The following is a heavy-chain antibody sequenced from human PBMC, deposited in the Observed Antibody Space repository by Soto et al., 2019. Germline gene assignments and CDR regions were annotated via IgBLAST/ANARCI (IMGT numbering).Heavy chain of an antibody. Sequence: PGGSLRLSCAASGFTLSNYDMHWVRQGPGKGLEWVAVISYDGRNKYYADSVKGRFTISRDNSKNTLYLQMNSLRTEDTAVYYCAKGAGGRNYYYYYYMDVWGKGTTVTVSS. CDR1: GFTLSNYD. CDR3: AKGAGGRNYYYYYYMDV. CDR2: ISYDGRNK. D-gene: IGHD3-16*01. J-gene: IGHJ6*03. V-gene: IGHV3-30*18.